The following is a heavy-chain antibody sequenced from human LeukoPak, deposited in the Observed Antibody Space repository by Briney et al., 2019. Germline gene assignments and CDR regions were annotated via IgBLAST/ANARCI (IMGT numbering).Heavy chain of an antibody. Sequence: SETLCLTCTVSGGSISSSSYYWGWIRQPPGKGLEWIGSIYYSGSTNYNPSLKSRVTISVDTSKNQFSLKLSSVTAADTAVYYCARRPRVVGARTGWFDPWGQGTLVTVSS. CDR1: GGSISSSSYY. J-gene: IGHJ5*02. CDR2: IYYSGST. V-gene: IGHV4-39*07. CDR3: ARRPRVVGARTGWFDP. D-gene: IGHD1-26*01.